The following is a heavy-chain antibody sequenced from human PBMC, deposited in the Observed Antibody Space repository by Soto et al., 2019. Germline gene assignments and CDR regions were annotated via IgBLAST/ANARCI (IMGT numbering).Heavy chain of an antibody. Sequence: PGGSLRLSCAASGFTFSSYAMSWVRQAPGKGLEWVSAISGSGGSTYYADSVKGRFTISRDNSKNTLYLQMNSLRAEDTAVYYRAKGVSAIFGGVIIDFDYWGQGSLVTVSS. J-gene: IGHJ4*02. D-gene: IGHD3-3*01. CDR1: GFTFSSYA. V-gene: IGHV3-23*01. CDR2: ISGSGGST. CDR3: AKGVSAIFGGVIIDFDY.